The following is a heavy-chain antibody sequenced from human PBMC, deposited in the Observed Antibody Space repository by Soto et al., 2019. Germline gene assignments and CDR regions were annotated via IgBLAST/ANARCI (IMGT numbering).Heavy chain of an antibody. Sequence: EVSLRLSCAASGFTFSHYYMSWIRQSPGKGLAWVSHIRSTSSYTNYADSGKGRFTISRDNAKNTLYLQMNRLRAEDTALYYCSIDPAGARYSYNNLGSWGRESMV. V-gene: IGHV3-11*06. CDR3: SIDPAGARYSYNNLGS. D-gene: IGHD3-10*01. J-gene: IGHJ6*03. CDR2: IRSTSSYT. CDR1: GFTFSHYY.